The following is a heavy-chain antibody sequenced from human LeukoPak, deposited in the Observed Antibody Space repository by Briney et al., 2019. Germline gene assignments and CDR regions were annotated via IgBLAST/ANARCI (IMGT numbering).Heavy chain of an antibody. V-gene: IGHV3-23*01. D-gene: IGHD2-15*01. J-gene: IGHJ4*02. CDR1: GFTFISYA. CDR2: ISGSGGST. CDR3: AKDVVVAANGDEFDY. Sequence: PGGSLRFSCAASGFTFISYAMSWVRQARGKGLEWVSAISGSGGSTYYADSVKGRFTISRDNSKNTLYLQMNSLRAEDTAVYYCAKDVVVAANGDEFDYWGQGTLVTVSS.